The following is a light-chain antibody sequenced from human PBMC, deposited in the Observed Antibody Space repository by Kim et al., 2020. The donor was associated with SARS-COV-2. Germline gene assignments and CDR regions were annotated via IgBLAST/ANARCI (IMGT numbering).Light chain of an antibody. V-gene: IGLV1-47*01. CDR3: AAWYDSLSGHYV. CDR2: RSN. Sequence: QKVIITCSGRSTNVGNYYIYWSQQLPGTGPEPLINRSNHRPSGVPVCFSGSGSGTSASLAISGLRSEDEANYYCAAWYDSLSGHYVFGTGTKVTVL. CDR1: STNVGNYY. J-gene: IGLJ1*01.